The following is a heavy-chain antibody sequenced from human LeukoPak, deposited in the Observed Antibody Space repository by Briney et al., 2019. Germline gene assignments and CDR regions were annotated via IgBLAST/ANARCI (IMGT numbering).Heavy chain of an antibody. D-gene: IGHD3-22*01. J-gene: IGHJ4*02. CDR3: ARERGGEYYYDSSGYYYFDY. Sequence: SETLSLTCTVSGGSISSHYWSWIRQPPGKGLEWIGYIYYSGSTNYNPSLKSRVTISVDTSKNQFSLKLSSVTAADTAVYYCARERGGEYYYDSSGYYYFDYWGQGTLVTVSP. CDR1: GGSISSHY. CDR2: IYYSGST. V-gene: IGHV4-59*11.